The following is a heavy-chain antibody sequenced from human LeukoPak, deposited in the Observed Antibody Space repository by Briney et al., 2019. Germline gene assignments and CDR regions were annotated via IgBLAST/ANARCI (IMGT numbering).Heavy chain of an antibody. V-gene: IGHV4-59*08. CDR2: IYYSGST. D-gene: IGHD6-13*01. CDR3: ARGPSVRQQPDPYYFDY. CDR1: GGSISSHY. J-gene: IGHJ4*02. Sequence: PSETLSLTCTVSGGSISSHYWSWIRQPPGKGLEWIGYIYYSGSTNYNPSLKSRVTISVDTSKNQFSLKLSSVTAADTAVYYCARGPSVRQQPDPYYFDYWGQGTLVTVSS.